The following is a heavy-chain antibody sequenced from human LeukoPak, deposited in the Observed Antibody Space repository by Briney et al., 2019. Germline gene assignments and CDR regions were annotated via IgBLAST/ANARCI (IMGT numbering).Heavy chain of an antibody. V-gene: IGHV3-53*01. CDR1: GFTVSSNY. CDR2: IYSGGST. CDR3: ARARQYYDFWSGYYPQYYYYYGMDV. Sequence: PGGSLRLSCAASGFTVSSNYMSWVRQAPGKGLEWVPVIYSGGSTYYADSVKGRFTISRDNSKNTLYLQMNSLRAEDTAVYYCARARQYYDFWSGYYPQYYYYYGMDVWGQGTTVTVSS. J-gene: IGHJ6*02. D-gene: IGHD3-3*01.